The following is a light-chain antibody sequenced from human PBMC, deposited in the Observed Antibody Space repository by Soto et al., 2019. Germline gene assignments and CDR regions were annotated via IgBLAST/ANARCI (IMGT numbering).Light chain of an antibody. J-gene: IGLJ1*01. CDR1: SSDVGGYSY. CDR2: EVS. CDR3: SSYTISSTYV. Sequence: QSALTQPASVSGSHGQSITISCTGTSSDVGGYSYASWYQQHPGKAPKLIIYEVSDRPSGVSNRFSGSKSGNTASLTISGLQAGDEAAYYCSSYTISSTYVFGTGTKVTVL. V-gene: IGLV2-14*01.